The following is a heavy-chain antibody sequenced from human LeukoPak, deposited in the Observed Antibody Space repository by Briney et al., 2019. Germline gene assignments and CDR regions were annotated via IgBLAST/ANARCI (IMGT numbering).Heavy chain of an antibody. V-gene: IGHV3-21*01. D-gene: IGHD6-19*01. J-gene: IGHJ4*02. CDR2: ISSSSSYI. CDR3: ATSPGSSGWPDY. CDR1: GFTLSSYS. Sequence: PGGSLRLSCAASGFTLSSYSMNWVRQAPGKGLEWVSSISSSSSYIYYADSVKGRFTISRDNAKNSLYLQMNSLRAEDTAVYYCATSPGSSGWPDYWGQGTLVTVSS.